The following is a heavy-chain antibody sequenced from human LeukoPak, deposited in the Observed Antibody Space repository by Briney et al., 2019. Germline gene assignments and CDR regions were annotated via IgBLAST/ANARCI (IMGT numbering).Heavy chain of an antibody. V-gene: IGHV3-33*01. D-gene: IGHD3-3*01. CDR2: IWYDGSNK. J-gene: IGHJ4*02. CDR1: GFTFSSYG. Sequence: GGSLRLSCAASGFTFSSYGMHWVRQAPGKGLEWVAVIWYDGSNKYYADSVKGRFTISRDNSKNTVYLQMNSLRAEDTAVYYCASDVSYDHIDYWGQGTLVIVSS. CDR3: ASDVSYDHIDY.